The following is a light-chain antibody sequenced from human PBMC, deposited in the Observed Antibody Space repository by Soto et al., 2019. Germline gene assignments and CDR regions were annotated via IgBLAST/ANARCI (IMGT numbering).Light chain of an antibody. J-gene: IGKJ4*01. CDR2: VAS. CDR1: QSISSY. Sequence: DIQMTQSPSSLSASVGDRVTITCRASQSISSYLNWYQQKPGEAPKLLIYVASSLQSGVPSRFSGSGSGTDFTLTISSLQPEDVATYYCQQSYSTPLTFGGGTKVEIK. V-gene: IGKV1-39*01. CDR3: QQSYSTPLT.